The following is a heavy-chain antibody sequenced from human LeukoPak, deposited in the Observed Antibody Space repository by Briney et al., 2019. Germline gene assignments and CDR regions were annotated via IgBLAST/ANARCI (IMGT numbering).Heavy chain of an antibody. V-gene: IGHV3-23*01. CDR1: GFTFSSYA. CDR3: AKGDGSGSYRPTWLYYYYGMDV. D-gene: IGHD3-10*01. J-gene: IGHJ6*02. Sequence: GGSLRLSCAASGFTFSSYAMSWVRQAPGKGLEWVSAISGSGGSTYYADSVKGRFTISRDNSKNTLYLQMNSLRAEDTAVYYCAKGDGSGSYRPTWLYYYYGMDVWGQGTTVTVSS. CDR2: ISGSGGST.